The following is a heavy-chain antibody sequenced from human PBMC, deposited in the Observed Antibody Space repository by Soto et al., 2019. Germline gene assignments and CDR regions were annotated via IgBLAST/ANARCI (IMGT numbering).Heavy chain of an antibody. Sequence: QVQLLESGGGVVQPGRSLRLSCSASGFIFSNYGMHWVRQAPGKGLEWVAVIWYDGSNKYYADSVKGRFTISRDNSKNTLCMHMHGLGAQDTAVYFCARDGGSYDIFPGHYNLLYSCRLDVWGQGTAVTVSS. CDR3: ARDGGSYDIFPGHYNLLYSCRLDV. V-gene: IGHV3-33*01. D-gene: IGHD3-9*01. CDR2: IWYDGSNK. CDR1: GFIFSNYG. J-gene: IGHJ6*02.